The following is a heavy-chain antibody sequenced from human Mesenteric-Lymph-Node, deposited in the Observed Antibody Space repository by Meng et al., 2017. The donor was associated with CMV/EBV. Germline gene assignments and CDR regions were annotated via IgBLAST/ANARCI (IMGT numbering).Heavy chain of an antibody. CDR3: ATRVAATADINDY. J-gene: IGHJ4*02. D-gene: IGHD6-25*01. CDR2: ISSSGSTK. Sequence: GGPLRLSCAASGFPFRDYYMSWIRQAPGKGLEWVSYISSSGSTKYYADSVKGRFTISRDNVKNSLYLRMNSLRAEDTAVYYCATRVAATADINDYWGQGTLVTVSS. CDR1: GFPFRDYY. V-gene: IGHV3-11*01.